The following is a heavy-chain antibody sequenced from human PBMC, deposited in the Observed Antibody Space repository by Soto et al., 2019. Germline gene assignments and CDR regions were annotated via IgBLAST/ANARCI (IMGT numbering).Heavy chain of an antibody. Sequence: GGSLRLSCAASGFTFSSYAMHWVRQAPGKGLEWVAVISYDGSNKYYADSVKGRFTISRDNSKNTLYLQMNSLRAEDTAVYYCAREFNYYYGMDVWGQGTTVTVSS. V-gene: IGHV3-30-3*01. J-gene: IGHJ6*02. CDR3: AREFNYYYGMDV. CDR2: ISYDGSNK. CDR1: GFTFSSYA.